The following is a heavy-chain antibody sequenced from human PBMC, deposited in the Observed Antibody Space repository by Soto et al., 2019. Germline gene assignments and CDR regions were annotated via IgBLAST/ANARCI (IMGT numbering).Heavy chain of an antibody. D-gene: IGHD3-22*01. J-gene: IGHJ4*02. CDR3: ARGYHDSSGYYDPLDY. CDR1: GFTFSSYS. Sequence: GGSLRLSCAASGFTFSSYSMNWVRQAPGKGLEWVSYISSSSSTKYYADSVKGRFTISRDNAKNSLYLQMNSLRGEDTAVYYCARGYHDSSGYYDPLDYWGQGTLVTVSS. V-gene: IGHV3-48*01. CDR2: ISSSSSTK.